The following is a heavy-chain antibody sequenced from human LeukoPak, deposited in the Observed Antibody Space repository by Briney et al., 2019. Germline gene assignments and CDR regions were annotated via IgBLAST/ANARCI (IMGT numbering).Heavy chain of an antibody. Sequence: PSETLSLTCTVSGGSINNYYWSWIRQAAWKGLEWIGRIYSSGSTKTNPSLESRVTMSVDMSKNQFSLRLSSVTAADTAVYYCARGNNYGSFNDFWGQGTLVTVSS. D-gene: IGHD3-10*01. CDR2: IYSSGST. CDR1: GGSINNYY. V-gene: IGHV4-4*07. CDR3: ARGNNYGSFNDF. J-gene: IGHJ4*02.